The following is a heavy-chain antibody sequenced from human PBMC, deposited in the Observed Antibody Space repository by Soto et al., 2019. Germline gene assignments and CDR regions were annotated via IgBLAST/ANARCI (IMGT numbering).Heavy chain of an antibody. CDR2: ISSSSSYI. CDR1: GFTFSSYS. CDR3: ARDLSSGYDRGSGWYYYYGMDV. Sequence: GGSLRLSCAASGFTFSSYSMNWVRQAPGKGLEWVSSISSSSSYIYYADSVKGRFTISRDNAKNSLYLQMNSLRAEDTAVYYCARDLSSGYDRGSGWYYYYGMDVWGQGTTVTVSS. V-gene: IGHV3-21*01. J-gene: IGHJ6*02. D-gene: IGHD5-12*01.